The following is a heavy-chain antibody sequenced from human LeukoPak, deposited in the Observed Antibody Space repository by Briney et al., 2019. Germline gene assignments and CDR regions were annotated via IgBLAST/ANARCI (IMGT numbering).Heavy chain of an antibody. CDR3: ARSNQADDY. Sequence: GGSLRLSCAASGFTFSNYWMHWVCQVPGKGLVWVSRINPGGSSTTYADSVKGRFTISRDNAKNTLYLQMNSLRAEDTAVYYCARSNQADDYWGQGTLVTVSS. CDR2: INPGGSST. J-gene: IGHJ4*02. D-gene: IGHD4-11*01. CDR1: GFTFSNYW. V-gene: IGHV3-74*01.